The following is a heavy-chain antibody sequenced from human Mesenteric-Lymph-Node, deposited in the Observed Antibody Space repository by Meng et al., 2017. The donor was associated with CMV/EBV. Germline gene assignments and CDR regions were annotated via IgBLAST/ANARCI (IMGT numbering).Heavy chain of an antibody. V-gene: IGHV3-30-3*01. J-gene: IGHJ4*02. D-gene: IGHD6-13*01. Sequence: GESLKISCAASGFTFSSYAVHWVRQAPGKGLEWVAVISYDGSNKYYADSVKGRFTISRDNSKNMLYLQMNSLRAEDTAVYYCARDHSSSWYPGYWGQGTLVTVSS. CDR3: ARDHSSSWYPGY. CDR2: ISYDGSNK. CDR1: GFTFSSYA.